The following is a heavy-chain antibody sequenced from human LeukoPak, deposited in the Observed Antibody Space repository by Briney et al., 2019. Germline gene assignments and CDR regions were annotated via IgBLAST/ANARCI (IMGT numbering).Heavy chain of an antibody. J-gene: IGHJ4*02. Sequence: PSETLSLTRTVSGGSISSSSYYWGWIRQPPGKGLEWIGSIYYSGSTYYNPSLKSRVTISVDTSKNQFSLKLSSVTAADTAVYYCARHSGLLRFDYWGQGTLVTVSS. CDR2: IYYSGST. CDR3: ARHSGLLRFDY. CDR1: GGSISSSSYY. D-gene: IGHD1-26*01. V-gene: IGHV4-39*01.